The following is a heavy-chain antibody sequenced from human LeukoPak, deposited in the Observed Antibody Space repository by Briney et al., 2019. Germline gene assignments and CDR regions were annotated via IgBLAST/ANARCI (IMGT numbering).Heavy chain of an antibody. V-gene: IGHV1-18*01. D-gene: IGHD5-24*01. Sequence: ASVTVSFMASGYTFTKYGISWVRQAPGQGVEGVGWISGYNGNTNYAQKLQGRVTMTTDTSTSTAYMELRSLRSDDTAVYYCARSLQLGYWGQGTLVTVPS. CDR1: GYTFTKYG. CDR3: ARSLQLGY. J-gene: IGHJ4*02. CDR2: ISGYNGNT.